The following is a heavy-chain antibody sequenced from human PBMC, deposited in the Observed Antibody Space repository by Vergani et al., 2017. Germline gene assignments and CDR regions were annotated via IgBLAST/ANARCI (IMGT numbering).Heavy chain of an antibody. CDR1: NGSISGGTYY. J-gene: IGHJ4*02. D-gene: IGHD7-27*01. Sequence: QVQLRESGPGLMKPSQTLSLTCTVSNGSISGGTYYWSWIRQHPGKGLEWLGNIFHSGSAYYNPSLKSRVSISIDTSKNLFSLKLSSVTAADTSMYYCARYTPTTGEFDFWGQGTLVTVSS. CDR3: ARYTPTTGEFDF. V-gene: IGHV4-31*03. CDR2: IFHSGSA.